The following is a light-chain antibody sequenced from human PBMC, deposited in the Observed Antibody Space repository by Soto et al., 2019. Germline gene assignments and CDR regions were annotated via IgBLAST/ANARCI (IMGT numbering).Light chain of an antibody. Sequence: EIVLTQSPATLSLSPGERATLSCRASQSVRSSLAWYQQRPGQAPRLLIYDTSNRATGIPARFSGSGSGTDLTLAIGSLEPEDFAVYYCQQRSTWPRLTFGGGTKVEIK. J-gene: IGKJ4*01. CDR3: QQRSTWPRLT. CDR1: QSVRSS. V-gene: IGKV3-11*01. CDR2: DTS.